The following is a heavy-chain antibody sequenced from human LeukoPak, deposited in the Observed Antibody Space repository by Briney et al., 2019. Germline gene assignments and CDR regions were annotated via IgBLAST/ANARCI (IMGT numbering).Heavy chain of an antibody. CDR3: ASSYYYDSSGYHN. CDR2: IYYSGST. D-gene: IGHD3-22*01. Sequence: SETLSLTCTVSGGSVSSGSYYWSWIRQPPGTGLEWIGYIYYSGSTNYNPSLKSRVTISVDTSKNQFSLKLSSVTAADTAVYYCASSYYYDSSGYHNWGQGTLVAVSS. CDR1: GGSVSSGSYY. J-gene: IGHJ4*02. V-gene: IGHV4-61*01.